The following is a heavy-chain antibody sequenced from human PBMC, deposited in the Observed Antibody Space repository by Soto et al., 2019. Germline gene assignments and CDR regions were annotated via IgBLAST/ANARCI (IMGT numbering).Heavy chain of an antibody. J-gene: IGHJ5*01. CDR3: ARLGGPGGNSVDWFDS. V-gene: IGHV4-59*08. D-gene: IGHD4-4*01. Sequence: QVQLQESGPGLVKPSETLSLTCTVSGGSISGYYWSWIRQPSGKGLEWIGYIYDSGSTNYNPSLKSQATIAVDTSKRQFSLRLSSVTATDTAVYYCARLGGPGGNSVDWFDSWGQGTLVTVSS. CDR2: IYDSGST. CDR1: GGSISGYY.